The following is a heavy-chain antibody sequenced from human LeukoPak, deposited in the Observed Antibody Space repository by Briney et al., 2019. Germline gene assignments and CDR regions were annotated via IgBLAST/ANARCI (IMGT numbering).Heavy chain of an antibody. CDR1: GFTFDDYA. D-gene: IGHD3-10*01. Sequence: GGSLRLSCAASGFTFDDYAMHWVRQAPGNGLEWVSLISGDGGSTYYADSVKGRFTISRDNSKNSLYLQMNSLRTEDTALYYCAKEKTKYYYGSGSYYNEFDYWGQGTLVTVSS. CDR2: ISGDGGST. CDR3: AKEKTKYYYGSGSYYNEFDY. V-gene: IGHV3-43*02. J-gene: IGHJ4*02.